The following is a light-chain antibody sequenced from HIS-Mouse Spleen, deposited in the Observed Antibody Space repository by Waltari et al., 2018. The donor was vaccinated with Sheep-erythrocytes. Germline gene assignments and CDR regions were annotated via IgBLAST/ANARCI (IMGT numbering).Light chain of an antibody. CDR3: CSYAGSYNHV. CDR2: DVS. Sequence: QSALTQPRSVSGSPGQSVTISCTGTSSYAGGYNYVTWYQQHPGKAPNLMIYDVSKRPSGVPDRFSGSKSGNTASLTISGLQAEDEADYYCCSYAGSYNHVFATGTKVTVL. V-gene: IGLV2-11*01. CDR1: SSYAGGYNY. J-gene: IGLJ1*01.